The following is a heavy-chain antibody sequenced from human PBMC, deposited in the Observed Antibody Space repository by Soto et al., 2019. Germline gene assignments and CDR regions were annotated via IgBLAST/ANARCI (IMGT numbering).Heavy chain of an antibody. CDR2: IYYSGST. CDR3: AGGSSKSWFDP. V-gene: IGHV4-31*03. CDR1: GGSIRSDGYY. Sequence: SETLSLTCTVSGGSIRSDGYYWSWIRQHPGKGLEWIGYIYYSGSTYYNPSLKSRVSISADTSNNQFSLKLTSVTAADTAVYYCAGGSSKSWFDPWGQGTLVTVSS. J-gene: IGHJ5*02. D-gene: IGHD6-6*01.